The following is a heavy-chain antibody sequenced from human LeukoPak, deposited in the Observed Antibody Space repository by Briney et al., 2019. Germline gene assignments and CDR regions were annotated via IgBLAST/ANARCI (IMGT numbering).Heavy chain of an antibody. CDR3: AKGGWGVGATYAFDI. CDR2: IRYDGSNK. V-gene: IGHV3-30*02. CDR1: GFTFSSYG. D-gene: IGHD1-26*01. J-gene: IGHJ3*02. Sequence: GGSLRLSCAASGFTFSSYGMHWVRQAPGKGLEWVAFIRYDGSNKYYADSVKGRFTISRDNSKNTLYLQMNSLRAEDTAVYYCAKGGWGVGATYAFDIWGQGTMVTVSS.